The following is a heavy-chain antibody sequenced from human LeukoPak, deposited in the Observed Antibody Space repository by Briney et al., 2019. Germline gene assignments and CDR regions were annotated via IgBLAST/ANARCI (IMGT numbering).Heavy chain of an antibody. CDR1: GYTFTTYD. CDR3: ARGPSRDYGSGSSWFDP. D-gene: IGHD3-10*01. J-gene: IGHJ5*02. CDR2: MNPNSGNT. Sequence: GASVKVSCKASGYTFTTYDINWVRQVTGRGLEWMGWMNPNSGNTGYAQKIQGRVTMTRNTSINTAYMELSSLRSEDTAVYYCARGPSRDYGSGSSWFDPWGQGTLVTVSS. V-gene: IGHV1-8*01.